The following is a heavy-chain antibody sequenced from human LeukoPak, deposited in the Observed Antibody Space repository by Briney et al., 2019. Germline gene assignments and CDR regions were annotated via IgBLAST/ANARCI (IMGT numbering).Heavy chain of an antibody. D-gene: IGHD7-27*01. Sequence: GGSLRLSCAASGFTFSSYGMHWVRQSPGKGPEWVAFTRYDGSDKYYADSVKGRFTISRDNSKNTLYLQMNSLRAEDTALYYCAKNWGSFSWYFDLWGRGTLVTVSS. CDR2: TRYDGSDK. V-gene: IGHV3-30*02. J-gene: IGHJ2*01. CDR3: AKNWGSFSWYFDL. CDR1: GFTFSSYG.